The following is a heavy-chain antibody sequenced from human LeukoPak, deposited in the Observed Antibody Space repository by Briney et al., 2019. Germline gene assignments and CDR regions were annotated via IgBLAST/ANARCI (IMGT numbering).Heavy chain of an antibody. CDR3: ARDSLTTVAEFDY. Sequence: GGSLRLSCAASGFTFSSYSMNWVRQAPGKGLEWVSSISSSSSYIYYADSVRGRFTISRDNAKNSLYLQMNSLRAEATAVYYCARDSLTTVAEFDYWGQGTLVTVSS. CDR1: GFTFSSYS. J-gene: IGHJ4*02. D-gene: IGHD4-23*01. V-gene: IGHV3-21*01. CDR2: ISSSSSYI.